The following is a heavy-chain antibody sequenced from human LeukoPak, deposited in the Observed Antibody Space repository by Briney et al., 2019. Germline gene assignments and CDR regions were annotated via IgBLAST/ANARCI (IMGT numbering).Heavy chain of an antibody. CDR3: ARRAYCGGDCYLDY. D-gene: IGHD2-21*02. Sequence: GESLKISCKGSGYSFSSYWIGWVRQMPGKGLEWMGMIYPGDSDTRYSPSFQGQVTISADKSISTAYLQWSGLKASDTAMYYCARRAYCGGDCYLDYWGQGTLVTVSS. V-gene: IGHV5-51*01. CDR2: IYPGDSDT. J-gene: IGHJ4*02. CDR1: GYSFSSYW.